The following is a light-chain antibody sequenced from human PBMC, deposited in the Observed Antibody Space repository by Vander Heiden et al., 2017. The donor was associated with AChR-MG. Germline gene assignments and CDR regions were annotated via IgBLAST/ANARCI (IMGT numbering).Light chain of an antibody. Sequence: QLVLTQSPSASASLGASVNLTCTLSSGHSSYAIAWHQQQPEKGPRYLMKVNSDGSHNKGDGIPDRFSGSSSGAERYLTISSLQSEDEADYYCQTWGTGIHVFGGGTKLTVL. V-gene: IGLV4-69*01. CDR3: QTWGTGIHV. CDR1: SGHSSYA. CDR2: VNSDGSH. J-gene: IGLJ2*01.